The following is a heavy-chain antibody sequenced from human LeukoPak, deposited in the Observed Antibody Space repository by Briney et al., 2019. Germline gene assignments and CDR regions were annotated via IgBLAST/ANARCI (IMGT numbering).Heavy chain of an antibody. CDR3: ARDRDAGVVIANLNY. D-gene: IGHD3-3*01. CDR2: ISYDGSNK. CDR1: GFTFSSYA. Sequence: PGGSLRLSCAASGFTFSSYAMHWVRQAPGKGLEWVAVISYDGSNKYYADSVKGRFTISRDNSKNTLYLQMNSLRAEDTAVYHCARDRDAGVVIANLNYWGQGTLVTVSS. J-gene: IGHJ4*02. V-gene: IGHV3-30-3*01.